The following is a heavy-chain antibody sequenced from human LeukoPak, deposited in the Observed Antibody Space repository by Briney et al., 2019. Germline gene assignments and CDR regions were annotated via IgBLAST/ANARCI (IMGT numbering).Heavy chain of an antibody. Sequence: ASVKVSCNASGYTFTSYAMNWVRQAPGQGLEWMGWINTNTGNPTYAQGFTGRFVFSLDTSVSTAYLQISSLKAEDTAVYYCARALRYCSSTSCYQIDYWGQGTLVTVSS. D-gene: IGHD2-2*01. J-gene: IGHJ4*02. CDR2: INTNTGNP. CDR1: GYTFTSYA. CDR3: ARALRYCSSTSCYQIDY. V-gene: IGHV7-4-1*02.